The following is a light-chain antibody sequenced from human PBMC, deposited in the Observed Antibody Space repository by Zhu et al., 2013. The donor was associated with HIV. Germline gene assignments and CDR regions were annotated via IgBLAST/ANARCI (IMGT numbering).Light chain of an antibody. J-gene: IGKJ1*01. Sequence: EVVLTQSPATLSVSPGETATLSCRASQSLNTNLAWYQQKPGQPPRLLIYAASTRASDIPARFSGRGSGTDFTLTISSLQSEDFVRFFCQQYSTWPRTFGQGTRV. V-gene: IGKV3-15*01. CDR2: AAS. CDR1: QSLNTN. CDR3: QQYSTWPRT.